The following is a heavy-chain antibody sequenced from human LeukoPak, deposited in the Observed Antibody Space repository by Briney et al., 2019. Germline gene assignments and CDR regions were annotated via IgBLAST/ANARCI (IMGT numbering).Heavy chain of an antibody. Sequence: ASVKVSCKASGGTFSSYAISWVRQATGQGLEWMGWMNPNSGNTGYAQKFQGRVTMTTDTSTSTAYMELRSLRSDDTAVYYCARGRFRITMVRGVISWFDPWGQGTLVTVSS. D-gene: IGHD3-10*01. V-gene: IGHV1-8*02. J-gene: IGHJ5*02. CDR1: GGTFSSYA. CDR2: MNPNSGNT. CDR3: ARGRFRITMVRGVISWFDP.